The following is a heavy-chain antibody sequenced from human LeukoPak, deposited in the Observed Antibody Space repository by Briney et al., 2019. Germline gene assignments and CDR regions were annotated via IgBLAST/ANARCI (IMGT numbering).Heavy chain of an antibody. CDR3: AKGSSRTAVHFDY. D-gene: IGHD6-13*01. Sequence: GGSLRLSCAASGFTISSYAMSWVRQAPGKGLEWVSAISGSGGSAYYADSVKGRFTISRDNSKNTLYLQMNSLRAEDTDVYYRAKGSSRTAVHFDYWGQGTLVTVSS. CDR2: ISGSGGSA. J-gene: IGHJ4*02. V-gene: IGHV3-23*01. CDR1: GFTISSYA.